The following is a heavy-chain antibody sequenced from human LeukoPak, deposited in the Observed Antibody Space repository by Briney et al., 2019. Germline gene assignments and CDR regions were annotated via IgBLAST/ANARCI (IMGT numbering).Heavy chain of an antibody. V-gene: IGHV4-4*07. D-gene: IGHD3-10*01. J-gene: IGHJ6*03. Sequence: SETLSLTCAVYGGSFSGYYWSWIRQPAGKGLEWIGRIYTSGSTNYNPSLKSRVTMSVDTSKNQFSLKLSSVTAADTAVYYCARDLRGVHYYYYMDVWGKGTTVTVSS. CDR3: ARDLRGVHYYYYMDV. CDR1: GGSFSGYY. CDR2: IYTSGST.